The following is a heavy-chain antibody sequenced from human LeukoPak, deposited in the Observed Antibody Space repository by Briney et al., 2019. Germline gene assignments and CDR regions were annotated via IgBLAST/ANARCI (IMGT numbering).Heavy chain of an antibody. Sequence: PSETLSLTCAVYGGSFSGYYWSWIRQPPGKGLEWIGEINHSGSTYYNPSVRTRVTISVDTSKNQFSLKLSSVTAADTAVYYCARGRLLFEYDFWGQGTRVTVSS. CDR2: INHSGST. CDR3: ARGRLLFEYDF. D-gene: IGHD3-3*01. CDR1: GGSFSGYY. J-gene: IGHJ4*02. V-gene: IGHV4-34*01.